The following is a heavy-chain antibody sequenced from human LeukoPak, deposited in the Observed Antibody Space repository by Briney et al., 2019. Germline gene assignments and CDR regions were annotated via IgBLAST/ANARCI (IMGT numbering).Heavy chain of an antibody. CDR3: ARDSRRELLHAFDI. Sequence: PSETLSLTCTVAGGSISTYYWSWLRQPPGKGLQWVAYIDYSASTNYNPSLKSRVTISVDTSKNQFSLKLSSVTAADTAVYFCARDSRRELLHAFDIWGQGTMVTVPS. CDR2: IDYSAST. J-gene: IGHJ3*02. V-gene: IGHV4-59*01. D-gene: IGHD1-26*01. CDR1: GGSISTYY.